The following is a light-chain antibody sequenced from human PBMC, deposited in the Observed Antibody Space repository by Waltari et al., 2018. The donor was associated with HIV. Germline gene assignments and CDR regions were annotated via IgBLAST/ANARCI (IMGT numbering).Light chain of an antibody. Sequence: NFMLTQPHSVSESPGKTVTVSCPRSRGRLPSHYVQWYQQRPGSAPTTVIYGDNQRPSGVPDRFSGSIDSSSNSASLTISGLKTEDEADYYCQSYDSSNHAVFGGGTKLTVL. CDR1: RGRLPSHY. CDR2: GDN. V-gene: IGLV6-57*03. J-gene: IGLJ3*02. CDR3: QSYDSSNHAV.